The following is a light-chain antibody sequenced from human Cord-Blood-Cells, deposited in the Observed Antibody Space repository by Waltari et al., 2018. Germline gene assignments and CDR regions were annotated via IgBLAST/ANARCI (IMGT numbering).Light chain of an antibody. J-gene: IGKJ2*01. CDR1: QSISSY. CDR3: QQSYRTPT. V-gene: IGKV1-39*01. Sequence: DIQMTQSPSSLSASVGDRVTITCRASQSISSYLNWYRQKPGKAPKLLIYAASSLQSGVPSRFSGSGSGTDFTLTISSLQPEDFATYYCQQSYRTPTFGQGTKLEIK. CDR2: AAS.